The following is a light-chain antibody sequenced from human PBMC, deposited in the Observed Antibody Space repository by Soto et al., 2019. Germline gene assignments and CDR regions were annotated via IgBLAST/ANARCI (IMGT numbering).Light chain of an antibody. CDR2: DDS. J-gene: IGLJ2*01. Sequence: SYELTQPPSVSVAPGQTARITCGGNNIGSKSVHWYQQQPGQAPVLVVYDDSDRPSGIPERFSGSNSGNTATLTISRVEAGDEDDYYCQVWDSSSDHVVFGGGTKVTVL. CDR3: QVWDSSSDHVV. V-gene: IGLV3-21*02. CDR1: NIGSKS.